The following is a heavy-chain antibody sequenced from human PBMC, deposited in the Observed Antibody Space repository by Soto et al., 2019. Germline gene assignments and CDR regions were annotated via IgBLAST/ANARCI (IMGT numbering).Heavy chain of an antibody. CDR3: ARSVRGSAFDI. D-gene: IGHD3-16*01. Sequence: KTSETLSLTCTVSGGSISSYYWSWIRQPPGKGLEWIGYIYYSGSTNYNPSLKSRVTISVDTSKNQFSLKLSSVTAADTAVYYCARSVRGSAFDIWGQGTMVTVSS. CDR2: IYYSGST. CDR1: GGSISSYY. J-gene: IGHJ3*02. V-gene: IGHV4-59*01.